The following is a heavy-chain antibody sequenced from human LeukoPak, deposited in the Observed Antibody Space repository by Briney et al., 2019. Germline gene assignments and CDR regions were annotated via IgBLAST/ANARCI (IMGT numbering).Heavy chain of an antibody. CDR3: ARSVAVAGSPLGY. V-gene: IGHV1-2*02. CDR2: INPNSGGT. J-gene: IGHJ4*02. D-gene: IGHD6-19*01. CDR1: GYTFTSYG. Sequence: ASVKVPCKASGYTFTSYGISWVRQAPGQGLEWMGWINPNSGGTNYAQKFQGRVTMTRDTSISTAYMELSRLRSDDTAVYYCARSVAVAGSPLGYWGQGTLVTVSS.